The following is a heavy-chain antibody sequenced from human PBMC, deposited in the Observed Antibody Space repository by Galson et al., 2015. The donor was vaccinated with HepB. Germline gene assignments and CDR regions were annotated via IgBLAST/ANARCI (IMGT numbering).Heavy chain of an antibody. J-gene: IGHJ4*02. D-gene: IGHD1-14*01. V-gene: IGHV3-23*01. CDR1: GFTFSSYA. Sequence: SLRLSCAASGFTFSSYAMYWVRQAPGEGLEWVSGLDGSGGTTYYADSVKGRFTISRDNSKNTLYLQMNSLRAEDTAVFYCAKSPGYKRGGIDYWGLGILVTVSS. CDR3: AKSPGYKRGGIDY. CDR2: LDGSGGTT.